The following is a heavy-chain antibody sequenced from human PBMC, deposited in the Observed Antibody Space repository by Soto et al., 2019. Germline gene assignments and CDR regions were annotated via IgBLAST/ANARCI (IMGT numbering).Heavy chain of an antibody. CDR3: ANDPCSSHYGLDV. D-gene: IGHD6-6*01. CDR2: ITGSGGST. V-gene: IGHV3-23*01. Sequence: EVQLLESGGGLVQPGGSLRLSCAASGFTFSSYAMSWVRQAPGKGLEWVSAITGSGGSTYYADSVKGRFTISRDNSKNTRYLPVNSLRAEDTAVYYGANDPCSSHYGLDVWGQGTTVTVSS. J-gene: IGHJ6*02. CDR1: GFTFSSYA.